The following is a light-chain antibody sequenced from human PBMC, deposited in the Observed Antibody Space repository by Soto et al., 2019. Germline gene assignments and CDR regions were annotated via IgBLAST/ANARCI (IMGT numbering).Light chain of an antibody. CDR1: QSISSHY. CDR2: GAS. Sequence: EVVLTQSPGTLSLSPGERATLSCRASQSISSHYLAWYQQKAGQAPRLLIYGASSRAIGIPDRFSGSGSGTDFTLTINRLEPEDFAVFYWLHYGNSPPYTFGQGTKLEIK. J-gene: IGKJ2*01. V-gene: IGKV3-20*01. CDR3: LHYGNSPPYT.